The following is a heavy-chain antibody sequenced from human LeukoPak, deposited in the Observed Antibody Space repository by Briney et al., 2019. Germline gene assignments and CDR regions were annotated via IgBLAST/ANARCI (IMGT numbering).Heavy chain of an antibody. D-gene: IGHD4-17*01. CDR1: GGSISSSSYY. CDR2: IYYSGST. CDR3: AGVWTTVTTISWFDP. J-gene: IGHJ5*02. Sequence: SETLSLTCTVSGGSISSSSYYWGWIRQPPGKGLEWIGSIYYSGSTYYNPSLKSRVPISVHTPKNQFSLTLTSVTAADTAVYYCAGVWTTVTTISWFDPGGQGTLVTVSS. V-gene: IGHV4-39*01.